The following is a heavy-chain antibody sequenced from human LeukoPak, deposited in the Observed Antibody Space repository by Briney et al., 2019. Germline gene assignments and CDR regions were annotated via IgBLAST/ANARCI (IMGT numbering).Heavy chain of an antibody. V-gene: IGHV1-46*01. D-gene: IGHD3-22*01. J-gene: IGHJ5*02. CDR1: GYTFTTYY. CDR2: INPSGAST. CDR3: ARGAHVRMYDSNHNCFDP. Sequence: ASVKVSCKASGYTFTTYYIHWVRQAPGQGLEWMGVINPSGASTIYAHKFQGRVTMTRDMSTSTVYMELSSLRSEDTAVYYCARGAHVRMYDSNHNCFDPWGQGTLVTVSS.